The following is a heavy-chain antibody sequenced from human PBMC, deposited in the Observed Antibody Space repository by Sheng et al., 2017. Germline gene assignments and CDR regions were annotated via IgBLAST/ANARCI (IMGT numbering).Heavy chain of an antibody. Sequence: QVQLVESGGGVVQPGRSLRLSCEGAGLTFTSYAMHWVRQAPGKGLEWVASISNDESNRYYADSVKGRFTISRDNSKNTLYLQMSSLRVEDTAVYYCADTSVSFAILTGYFFHWGQGTLVTVPS. V-gene: IGHV3-30*04. D-gene: IGHD3-9*01. CDR2: ISNDESNR. CDR1: GLTFTSYA. CDR3: ADTSVSFAILTGYFFH. J-gene: IGHJ1*01.